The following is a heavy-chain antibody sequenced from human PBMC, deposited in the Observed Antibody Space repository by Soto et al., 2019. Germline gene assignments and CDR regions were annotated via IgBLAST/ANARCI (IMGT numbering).Heavy chain of an antibody. CDR1: GGSISSGGSS. CDR2: IYHSGST. CDR3: AGAARVTTGYWYCDL. V-gene: IGHV4-30-2*01. D-gene: IGHD4-17*01. Sequence: PSETLSLTCAVSGGSISSGGSSWSWIRQPPGKRLEWSRYIYHSGSTTDYPSLKSRVSISVDRSKNQFSLNLSSVTAADTAVYYCAGAARVTTGYWYCDLWGRGTM. J-gene: IGHJ2*01.